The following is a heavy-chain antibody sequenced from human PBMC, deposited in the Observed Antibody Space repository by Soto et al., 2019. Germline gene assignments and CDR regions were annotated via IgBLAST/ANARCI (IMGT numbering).Heavy chain of an antibody. CDR3: TRGGQLFAGNYFDY. J-gene: IGHJ4*02. D-gene: IGHD3-10*02. CDR2: ISNYNGDT. V-gene: IGHV1-18*01. CDR1: GYTFTSYG. Sequence: QVQLVQSGAEVKKPGASVKVSCKASGYTFTSYGISWVRQAPGQGLEWMGWISNYNGDTNYAQKLQGRVTMTTATSTSTASMELRSLKSDVTAVYYCTRGGQLFAGNYFDYWGQGTLVTVSS.